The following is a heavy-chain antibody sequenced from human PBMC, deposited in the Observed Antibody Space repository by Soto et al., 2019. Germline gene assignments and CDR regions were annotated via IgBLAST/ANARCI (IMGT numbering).Heavy chain of an antibody. CDR2: ISCDGSNK. CDR3: ARKTLTYYYDSSGAY. D-gene: IGHD3-22*01. J-gene: IGHJ4*02. V-gene: IGHV3-30*03. CDR1: GFTFRSYG. Sequence: QVQLVESGGGVVQPGRSLRLSCAVSGFTFRSYGMHWVRQAPGKGLDWVAVISCDGSNKYYADSVKGRFTISRDNSKKTLYQQMNSQSAEDTVVYYGARKTLTYYYDSSGAYWGQGTLVTVSS.